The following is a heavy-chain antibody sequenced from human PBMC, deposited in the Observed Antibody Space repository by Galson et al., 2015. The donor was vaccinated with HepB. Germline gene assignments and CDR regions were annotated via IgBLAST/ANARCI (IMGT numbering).Heavy chain of an antibody. CDR1: GGTFNKFA. CDR3: AREGYYYDSRGWHASNTFDD. J-gene: IGHJ4*02. D-gene: IGHD3-22*01. Sequence: SVKVSCKASGGTFNKFAISWVRQAPGQGLEWMGGIIPIFGITNYAQKFQGRVTITADESTTTAYMELSSLRSEDTAVYYCAREGYYYDSRGWHASNTFDDWGQGTLVTVSS. V-gene: IGHV1-69*13. CDR2: IIPIFGIT.